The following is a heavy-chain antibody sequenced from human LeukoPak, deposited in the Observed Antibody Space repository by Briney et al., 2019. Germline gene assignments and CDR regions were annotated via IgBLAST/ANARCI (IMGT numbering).Heavy chain of an antibody. V-gene: IGHV1-18*01. J-gene: IGHJ4*02. CDR1: GYTFTSYG. CDR3: ARGESGYDFDY. Sequence: GASVKVSCKASGYTFTSYGISWVRQAPGQGLEWMGWISAYNGSTSYAQKFQGRVTMTRDMSTSTVYMELSSLRSEDTAVYYCARGESGYDFDYWGQGTLVTVSS. D-gene: IGHD5-12*01. CDR2: ISAYNGST.